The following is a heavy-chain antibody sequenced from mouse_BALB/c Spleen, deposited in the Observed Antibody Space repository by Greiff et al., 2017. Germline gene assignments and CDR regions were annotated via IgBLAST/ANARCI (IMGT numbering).Heavy chain of an antibody. Sequence: EVQRVESGGGLVQPGGSLKLSCAASGFTFSSYTMSWVRQTPEKRLEWVAYISNGGGSTYYPDTVKGRFTISRDNAKNTLYLQMSSLKSEDTAMYYCARHLDGLLRGYAMDYWGQGTSVTVSS. CDR1: GFTFSSYT. CDR3: ARHLDGLLRGYAMDY. V-gene: IGHV5-12-2*01. D-gene: IGHD1-1*01. CDR2: ISNGGGST. J-gene: IGHJ4*01.